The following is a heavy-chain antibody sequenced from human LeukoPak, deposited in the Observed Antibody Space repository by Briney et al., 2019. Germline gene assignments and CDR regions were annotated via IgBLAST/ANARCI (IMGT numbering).Heavy chain of an antibody. Sequence: PSETLSLTCAVYGGSFSGYYWSWIRQPPGKGLEWIGEINHSGSTNYNPSLKSRVTISVDTSKNQFSLKLSSVTAADTAVYYCARKRAYYYDSSGYRSAWFDPWGQGTLVTVSS. D-gene: IGHD3-22*01. CDR3: ARKRAYYYDSSGYRSAWFDP. CDR1: GGSFSGYY. V-gene: IGHV4-34*01. J-gene: IGHJ5*02. CDR2: INHSGST.